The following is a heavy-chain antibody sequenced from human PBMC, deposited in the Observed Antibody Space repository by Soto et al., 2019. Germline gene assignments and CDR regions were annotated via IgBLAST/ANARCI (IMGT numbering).Heavy chain of an antibody. CDR2: AHYSGGT. J-gene: IGHJ4*02. Sequence: SETLSLTCTASGGSISSGTYSWAWFRQPPGKGLEWLGSAHYSGGTYPSLKSRVTISVDTSKNQFSLKLSSVTAADTAVYYCARGSTGYSSSWYRYWGQGTLVTVS. V-gene: IGHV4-39*01. CDR1: GGSISSGTYS. D-gene: IGHD6-13*01. CDR3: ARGSTGYSSSWYRY.